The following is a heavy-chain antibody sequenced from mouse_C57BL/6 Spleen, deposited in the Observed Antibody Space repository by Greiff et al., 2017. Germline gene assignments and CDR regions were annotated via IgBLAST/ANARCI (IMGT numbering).Heavy chain of an antibody. CDR2: IYPGSGNT. J-gene: IGHJ2*01. V-gene: IGHV1-76*01. CDR3: ARLGGLTGAYYFDY. D-gene: IGHD4-1*01. Sequence: QVQLQQSGAELVRPGASVKLSCKASGYTFTDYYINWVKQRPGQGLEWIARIYPGSGNTYYNEKFKGKATLTAEKSSSTAYMQLSSLTSEDSAVYFCARLGGLTGAYYFDYWGQGTTLTVSS. CDR1: GYTFTDYY.